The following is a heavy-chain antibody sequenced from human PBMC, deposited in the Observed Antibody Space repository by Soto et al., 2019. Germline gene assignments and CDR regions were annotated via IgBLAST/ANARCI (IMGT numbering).Heavy chain of an antibody. V-gene: IGHV1-69*01. D-gene: IGHD3-22*01. CDR1: GGSFSSYA. CDR3: ASGYYDSSGYSIDY. Sequence: QVQRVQSGAEVRKPGSSVKVSCQSFGGSFSSYAFSWVRQAPGQGLAWMRGLIVILGTTNYAQKFKGRVTFTADESTRTAYMEVSSLESEDTAIYYCASGYYDSSGYSIDYWGQGTQVTVSS. J-gene: IGHJ4*02. CDR2: LIVILGTT.